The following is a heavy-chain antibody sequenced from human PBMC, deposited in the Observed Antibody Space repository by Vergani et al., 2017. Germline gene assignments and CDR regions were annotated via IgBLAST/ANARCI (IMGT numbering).Heavy chain of an antibody. CDR2: ISYDGSNK. J-gene: IGHJ4*02. D-gene: IGHD4-23*01. CDR1: GFTFSSYA. CDR3: ARGGYGGNSGSLIYDY. V-gene: IGHV3-30-3*01. Sequence: QVQLVESGGGVVQPGRSLRLSCAASGFTFSSYAMHWVRQAPGKGLEWVAVISYDGSNKYYADSVKGRFTISRDNSKNTLYLQMNSLRAEDTAVYYCARGGYGGNSGSLIYDYWGQGTLVTVSS.